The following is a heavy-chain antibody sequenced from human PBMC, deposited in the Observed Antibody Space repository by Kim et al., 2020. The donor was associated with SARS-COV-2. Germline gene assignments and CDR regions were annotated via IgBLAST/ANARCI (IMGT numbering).Heavy chain of an antibody. V-gene: IGHV3-21*01. D-gene: IGHD3-3*01. Sequence: GGSLRLSCAASGFTFSSYTMNWVRQAPGKGLEWVSSISSGGSHIYYADSVKGRFTVSRDNAKNTLYLQLNSLRAEDTAVYYCARAIEVAAGILRFLELSTLGAFDLWGQGTKVTGSS. CDR1: GFTFSSYT. J-gene: IGHJ3*01. CDR3: ARAIEVAAGILRFLELSTLGAFDL. CDR2: ISSGGSHI.